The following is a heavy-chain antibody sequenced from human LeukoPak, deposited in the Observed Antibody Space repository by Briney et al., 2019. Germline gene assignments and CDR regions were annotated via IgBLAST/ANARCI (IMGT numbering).Heavy chain of an antibody. CDR3: ARDPYSSGWFTAGHFDY. V-gene: IGHV3-7*01. CDR1: GFTFGKYW. CDR2: IKLDGSEK. Sequence: GGSLRLSCVASGFTFGKYWMSWVRQAPGKGLEWVANIKLDGSEKNYVDSVKGRFTISRDNSKNTLYLQMNRLRAEDTAVYYCARDPYSSGWFTAGHFDYWGQETLVTVSS. J-gene: IGHJ4*02. D-gene: IGHD6-19*01.